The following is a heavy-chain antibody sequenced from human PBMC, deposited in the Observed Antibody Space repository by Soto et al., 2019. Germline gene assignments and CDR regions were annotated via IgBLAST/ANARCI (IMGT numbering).Heavy chain of an antibody. J-gene: IGHJ3*02. CDR2: MSHSGGT. D-gene: IGHD1-1*01. V-gene: IGHV4-34*01. CDR1: GGFVSSGSYY. CDR3: ARVERGTATTVVDAFDI. Sequence: QVQLQQWGAGLLKPSETLSLTCAVYGGFVSSGSYYWSWIRQPPGKGLEWIGEMSHSGGTHFNPSLKGRVHISVDTSKNQFSLKMSSVTAADTALYYCARVERGTATTVVDAFDIWGPGTMVTVSS.